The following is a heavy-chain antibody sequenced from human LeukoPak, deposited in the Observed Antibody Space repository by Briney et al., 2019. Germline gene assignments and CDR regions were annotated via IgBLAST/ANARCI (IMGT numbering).Heavy chain of an antibody. V-gene: IGHV4-38-2*01. D-gene: IGHD3-9*01. CDR3: ASLTGYYPDY. J-gene: IGHJ4*02. Sequence: SETLSLTCAVSGYFISSGYYWGWIRQPPGKGLEWIVSMYHSGSTYYNPSLKSRVTISVDTSKNHFSLKLSSVTAADTAVYYCASLTGYYPDYWGQGTLVTVSS. CDR1: GYFISSGYY. CDR2: MYHSGST.